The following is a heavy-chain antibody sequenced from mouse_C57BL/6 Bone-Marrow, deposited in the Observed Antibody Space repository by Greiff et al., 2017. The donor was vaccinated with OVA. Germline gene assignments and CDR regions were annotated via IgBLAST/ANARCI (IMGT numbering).Heavy chain of an antibody. CDR1: GFTFTDYY. J-gene: IGHJ1*03. D-gene: IGHD6-1*01. Sequence: EVKLMESGGGLVQPGGSLSLSCAASGFTFTDYYMSWVRQPPGKALEWLGFIRNKANGYTTEYSASVKGRFTISRDNSQSILYLQMNALRAEDSATYYCARYPSSLKYFDVWGTGTTVTVSS. V-gene: IGHV7-3*01. CDR3: ARYPSSLKYFDV. CDR2: IRNKANGYTT.